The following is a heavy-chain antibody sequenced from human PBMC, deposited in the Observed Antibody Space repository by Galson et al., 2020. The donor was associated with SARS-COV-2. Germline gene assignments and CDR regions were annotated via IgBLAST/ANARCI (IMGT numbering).Heavy chain of an antibody. CDR2: IVVGSGNT. CDR1: GFTFTSSA. J-gene: IGHJ6*03. V-gene: IGHV1-58*01. CDR3: AADPAYRAYYYYYYMDV. Sequence: SVKVSCKASGFTFTSSAVQWVRQARGQRIEWIGWIVVGSGNTNYAQKFQERVTITRDMSTSTAYMELSSLRSEDTAVYYCAADPAYRAYYYYYYMDVWGKGTTVTVSS. D-gene: IGHD4-4*01.